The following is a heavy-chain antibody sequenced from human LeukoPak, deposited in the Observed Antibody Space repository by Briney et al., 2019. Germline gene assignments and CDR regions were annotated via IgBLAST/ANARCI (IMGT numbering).Heavy chain of an antibody. CDR1: GGSISSGGYS. Sequence: PSQTLSLTCAVSGGSISSGGYSWSWIRQPPGKGLEWIGYIYHSGSTYYNPSLKSRVTISVDRSKNQFSLKLSSVTAADTAVYYCARAYHGSYYDYWGQGTLVTVSS. CDR3: ARAYHGSYYDY. D-gene: IGHD1-26*01. CDR2: IYHSGST. J-gene: IGHJ4*02. V-gene: IGHV4-30-2*01.